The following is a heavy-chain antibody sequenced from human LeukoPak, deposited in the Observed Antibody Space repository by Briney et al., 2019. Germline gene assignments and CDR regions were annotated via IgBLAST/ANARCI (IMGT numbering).Heavy chain of an antibody. Sequence: QSGGSLRLSCAASGFTVSSNYMSWVRQAPGKGLEWVSVIYSGGSTYYADSVKGRFTISRDNSKNTLYLQMNSLRAEDTAVYYCAKTYCSGGSCYEFDYWGQGTLVTVSS. CDR2: IYSGGST. CDR1: GFTVSSNY. V-gene: IGHV3-53*01. D-gene: IGHD2-15*01. CDR3: AKTYCSGGSCYEFDY. J-gene: IGHJ4*02.